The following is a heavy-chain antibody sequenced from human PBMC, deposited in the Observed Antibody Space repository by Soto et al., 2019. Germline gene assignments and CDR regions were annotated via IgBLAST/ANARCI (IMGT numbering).Heavy chain of an antibody. CDR2: IYYSGST. Sequence: QVQLQESGPGLVKPSQTLSLTCTVSGGSISSGGYYWSWIRQHPGKGLEWIGYIYYSGSTYYNPSLKSRVTISVDTSKNQFSLKLSSVTAADTAVYYCARGISQGELRYFDWFQIYYFDYWGQGTLVTVSS. V-gene: IGHV4-31*03. CDR1: GGSISSGGYY. J-gene: IGHJ4*02. CDR3: ARGISQGELRYFDWFQIYYFDY. D-gene: IGHD3-9*01.